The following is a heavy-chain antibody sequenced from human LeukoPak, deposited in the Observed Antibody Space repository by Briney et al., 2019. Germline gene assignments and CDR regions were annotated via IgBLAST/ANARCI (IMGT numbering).Heavy chain of an antibody. CDR2: IYSGGST. CDR3: ARDIAAAGTVSDY. J-gene: IGHJ4*02. CDR1: GFTVSSNY. Sequence: GGSLRLSCAASGFTVSSNYMSWVRQAPGKGLERVSVIYSGGSTYYADSVKGRFTISRDNSKNTLYLQMNSLRAEDTAVYYCARDIAAAGTVSDYWGQGTLVTVSS. D-gene: IGHD6-13*01. V-gene: IGHV3-53*01.